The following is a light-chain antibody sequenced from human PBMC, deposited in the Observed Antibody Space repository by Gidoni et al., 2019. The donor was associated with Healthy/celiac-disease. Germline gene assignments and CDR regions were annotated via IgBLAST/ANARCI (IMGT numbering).Light chain of an antibody. CDR2: AAS. V-gene: IGKV1-39*01. Sequence: DIQMTQSPSSLSASVGDRVTITCRASQSISSYLNWYQQKPGKPPKLLIYAASSLQSGVPSRFSGSGSGTDFTLTISSLQPEDFATYYCQQSYSTPLFGGGTKVEIK. CDR3: QQSYSTPL. J-gene: IGKJ4*01. CDR1: QSISSY.